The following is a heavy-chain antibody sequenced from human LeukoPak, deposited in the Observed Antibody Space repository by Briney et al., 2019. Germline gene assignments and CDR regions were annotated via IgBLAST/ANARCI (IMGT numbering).Heavy chain of an antibody. D-gene: IGHD4-23*01. V-gene: IGHV3-30*02. CDR3: ANLNGGNSASLDY. Sequence: GGSLRLSCAASGFTFSSYGMHWVRQAPGKGLEWVAFIRYDGSNKYYADSVKGRFTISRDNSKNTLHLQMNSLRTEDTAVYYCANLNGGNSASLDYWGQGTLVTVSS. CDR1: GFTFSSYG. J-gene: IGHJ4*02. CDR2: IRYDGSNK.